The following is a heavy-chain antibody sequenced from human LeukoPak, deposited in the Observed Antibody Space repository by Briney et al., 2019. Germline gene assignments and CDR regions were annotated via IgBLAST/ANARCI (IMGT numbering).Heavy chain of an antibody. J-gene: IGHJ4*02. CDR3: ARETSGILGFDY. CDR2: IGSSSSPI. D-gene: IGHD6-13*01. CDR1: GLTFSDYS. V-gene: IGHV3-48*02. Sequence: PGESLRLSCVVSGLTFSDYSMNWVRRAPGKGLEWVSYIGSSSSPIYYSDSVKGRFTISRDNAKNSLFLEMNSLRDEDTAVYYCARETSGILGFDYWGRGTLVTVSS.